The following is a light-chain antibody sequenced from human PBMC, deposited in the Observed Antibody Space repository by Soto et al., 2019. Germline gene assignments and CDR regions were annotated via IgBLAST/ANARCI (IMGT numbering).Light chain of an antibody. Sequence: QSALTQPASVSESPGESITISCTGTSSDVGGYNYVSWYQQHPGKAPNLMIYEVSNRPSGVSNRFSGSKSGNTASLTISGLQAEDEADYYCSSYTSSRIVVFGGGTKVTVL. CDR1: SSDVGGYNY. CDR2: EVS. J-gene: IGLJ2*01. V-gene: IGLV2-14*01. CDR3: SSYTSSRIVV.